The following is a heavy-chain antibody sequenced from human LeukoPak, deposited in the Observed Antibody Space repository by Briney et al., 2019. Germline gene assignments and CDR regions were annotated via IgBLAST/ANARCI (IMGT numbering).Heavy chain of an antibody. J-gene: IGHJ4*02. CDR2: ISGSGDTT. V-gene: IGHV3-23*01. CDR1: GFTFSSYA. CDR3: AKEYGSGSYYNDY. D-gene: IGHD3-10*01. Sequence: GGSLRLSCAASGFTFSSYAMNWVRQAPGKGLEWVSFISGSGDTTYYADSVKGRFTISRDSSKNTLYLQMNSLRAEDTAVYYCAKEYGSGSYYNDYWGQGTLVTVSS.